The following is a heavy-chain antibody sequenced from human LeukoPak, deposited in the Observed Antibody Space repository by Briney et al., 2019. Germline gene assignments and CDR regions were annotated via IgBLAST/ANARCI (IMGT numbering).Heavy chain of an antibody. V-gene: IGHV3-21*01. D-gene: IGHD2-21*02. CDR1: GFTFSSYS. J-gene: IGHJ4*02. CDR2: ISSSSSYI. Sequence: KPGGSLRLSCAASGFTFSSYSMNWVRQAPGKGLEWVSSISSSSSYIYYADSVKGRFTISRDNAKNSLYLQMNSLRAEDTAVYYCAGQPLLFFYYWGQGTLVTVSS. CDR3: AGQPLLFFYY.